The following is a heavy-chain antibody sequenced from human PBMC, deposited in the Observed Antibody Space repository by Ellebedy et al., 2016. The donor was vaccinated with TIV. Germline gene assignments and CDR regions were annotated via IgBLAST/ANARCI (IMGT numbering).Heavy chain of an antibody. CDR2: LTHIGTT. Sequence: SETLSLXXSVSGGCFNRHYLTWIRQPPGKGLEWIGHLTHIGTTNYNPSLQSRVAMSLDSSKTQFSLELKSVTAANTAVYFCARSCSPSCWECLEYWGQGVLVTVSS. V-gene: IGHV4-59*11. D-gene: IGHD6-19*01. CDR3: ARSCSPSCWECLEY. CDR1: GGCFNRHY. J-gene: IGHJ4*02.